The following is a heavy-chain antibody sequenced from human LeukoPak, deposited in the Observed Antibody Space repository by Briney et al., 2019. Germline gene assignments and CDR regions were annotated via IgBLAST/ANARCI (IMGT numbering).Heavy chain of an antibody. V-gene: IGHV4-39*07. Sequence: SETLSLTCTVSGGSISSSSYYWGWIRQPPGKGLEWIGSIYYSGSTYYNPSLKSRVTISVDTSKNQFSLKLSSVTAADTAVYYCARDADSSGSRYFDYWGQGTLVTVSS. CDR1: GGSISSSSYY. J-gene: IGHJ4*02. CDR3: ARDADSSGSRYFDY. CDR2: IYYSGST. D-gene: IGHD6-19*01.